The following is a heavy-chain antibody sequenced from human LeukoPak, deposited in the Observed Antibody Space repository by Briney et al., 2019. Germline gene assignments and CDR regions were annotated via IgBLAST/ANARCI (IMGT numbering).Heavy chain of an antibody. D-gene: IGHD6-19*01. CDR2: IYYSGST. V-gene: IGHV4-59*08. CDR3: ARPSIALAGKYDY. CDR1: GGSISSYY. Sequence: SETLSLTCTVSGGSISSYYWSWIRQPPGKGLEWIRYIYYSGSTNYNPSLKSRVTISVDTSKNQFSLKLSSVTAADTAVYYCARPSIALAGKYDYWGQGTLVTVSS. J-gene: IGHJ4*02.